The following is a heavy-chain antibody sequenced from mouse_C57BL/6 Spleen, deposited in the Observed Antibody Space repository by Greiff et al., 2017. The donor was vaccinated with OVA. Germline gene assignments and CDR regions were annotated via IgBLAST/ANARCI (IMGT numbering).Heavy chain of an antibody. D-gene: IGHD2-1*01. Sequence: VHVKQSGAELVRPGASVKLSCTASGFNITDYYMHWVKQRPEQGLEWIGRIDPEDGDTEYAPKFQGKATMTADPSSNTAYLQLSSLTSEDTAVYYCTTEERYGNYVFDYWGQGTTLTVSS. CDR3: TTEERYGNYVFDY. J-gene: IGHJ2*01. V-gene: IGHV14-1*01. CDR1: GFNITDYY. CDR2: IDPEDGDT.